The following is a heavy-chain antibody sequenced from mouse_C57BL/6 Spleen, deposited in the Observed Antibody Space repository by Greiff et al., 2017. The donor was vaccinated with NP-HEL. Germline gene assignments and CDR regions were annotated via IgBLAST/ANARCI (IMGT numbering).Heavy chain of an antibody. CDR3: ARWYYGSSLYYAMDY. Sequence: VQLQQPGTDLVKPGASVKLSCKASGYTFTSYWMHWVKQRPGQGLEWIGNINPSNGGTNYNEKFKSKATLTVDKSSSTAYMQLSSLTSEDSAVYYCARWYYGSSLYYAMDYWGQGTSVTVSS. CDR2: INPSNGGT. V-gene: IGHV1-53*01. CDR1: GYTFTSYW. D-gene: IGHD1-1*01. J-gene: IGHJ4*01.